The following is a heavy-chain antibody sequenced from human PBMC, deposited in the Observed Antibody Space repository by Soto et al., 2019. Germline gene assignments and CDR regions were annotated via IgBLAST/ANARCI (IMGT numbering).Heavy chain of an antibody. CDR1: GGSFSGYY. J-gene: IGHJ6*03. CDR3: ARRSYDFWSGYYQNYYMDV. CDR2: INHSGST. Sequence: SETLSLTCAVYGGSFSGYYWSWIRQPPGKGLEWIGEINHSGSTNYNPSLKSRVTISVDTSKNQFSLKLSSVTAADTAVYYCARRSYDFWSGYYQNYYMDVWGKGTTVTVSS. V-gene: IGHV4-34*01. D-gene: IGHD3-3*01.